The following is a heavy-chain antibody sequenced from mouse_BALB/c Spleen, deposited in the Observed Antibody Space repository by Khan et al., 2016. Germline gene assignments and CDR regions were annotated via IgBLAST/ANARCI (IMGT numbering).Heavy chain of an antibody. CDR3: TGSGYYDYFAY. V-gene: IGHV6-6*02. J-gene: IGHJ2*01. Sequence: EVKLEESGGGLVQPGGSLKLSCVTSGFPFSSYWMSWVRQSPEKGLEWVAEIRLKSDNNATHYAESVKGKFTISRDDSKRRLFLQMNNLRDDDTGIYYCTGSGYYDYFAYWGQGTTLTVSS. CDR1: GFPFSSYW. D-gene: IGHD2-3*01. CDR2: IRLKSDNNAT.